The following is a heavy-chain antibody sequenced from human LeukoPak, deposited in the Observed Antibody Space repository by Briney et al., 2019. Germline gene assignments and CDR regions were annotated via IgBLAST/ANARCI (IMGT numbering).Heavy chain of an antibody. CDR1: GYTFTSYG. J-gene: IGHJ4*02. CDR2: ISAYNGNT. V-gene: IGHV1-18*04. Sequence: ASVKVSCKASGYTFTSYGISWVRQAPGQGLELIGWISAYNGNTNYAQKLQGRVTMTTDTSTSTAYMELRSLRSDDTAVYYCARDGRPTGPGGGFDYWGQGTLVTVSS. D-gene: IGHD3-16*01. CDR3: ARDGRPTGPGGGFDY.